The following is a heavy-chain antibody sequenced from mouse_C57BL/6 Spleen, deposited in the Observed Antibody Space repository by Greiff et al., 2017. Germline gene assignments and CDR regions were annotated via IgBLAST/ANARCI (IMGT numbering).Heavy chain of an antibody. CDR3: ASQRANWDLDY. V-gene: IGHV1-82*01. D-gene: IGHD4-1*01. CDR1: GYAFSSSW. Sequence: QVQLQQSGPELVKPGASVKISCKASGYAFSSSWMNWVKQRPGKGLEWIGRIYPGDGDTNYNGKFKGKATLTADKSSSTAYMQLSSLTSEDSAVYFCASQRANWDLDYWGQGTTLTVSS. J-gene: IGHJ2*01. CDR2: IYPGDGDT.